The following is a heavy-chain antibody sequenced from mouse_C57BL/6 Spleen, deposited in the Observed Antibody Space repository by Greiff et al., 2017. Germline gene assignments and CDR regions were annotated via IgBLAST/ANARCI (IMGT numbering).Heavy chain of an antibody. CDR2: IDPSASYT. Sequence: VQLQQPGAELVKPGASVKLSCKASGYTFTSYWMQWVKQRPGQGLEWIGEIDPSASYTNYNQKFKGKATLTVDTSSSTAYMQLSSVTSEDSAVYYCARRRTFDYWGQGTTLTVSS. CDR3: ARRRTFDY. V-gene: IGHV1-50*01. J-gene: IGHJ2*01. CDR1: GYTFTSYW.